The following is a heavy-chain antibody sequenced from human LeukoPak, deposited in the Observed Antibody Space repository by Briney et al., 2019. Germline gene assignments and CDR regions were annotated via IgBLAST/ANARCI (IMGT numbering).Heavy chain of an antibody. CDR2: VDVDGST. J-gene: IGHJ4*02. CDR3: AREGGFYRPLDY. D-gene: IGHD3-3*01. Sequence: ASETLSLTCGVSGGSVINTNWGTWVRQPPGRGLEWIGEVDVDGSTNYKPCLDSRLTMSVEMTENQVYLKLTSVIAADTAVYYCAREGGFYRPLDYSGQGTLVTVSS. V-gene: IGHV4-4*02. CDR1: GGSVINTNW.